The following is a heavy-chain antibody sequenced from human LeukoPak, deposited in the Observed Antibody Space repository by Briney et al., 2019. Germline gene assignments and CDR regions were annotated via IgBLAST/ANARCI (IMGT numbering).Heavy chain of an antibody. V-gene: IGHV3-21*01. J-gene: IGHJ4*02. D-gene: IGHD3-9*01. CDR1: GFTFSSYS. Sequence: GGSLRLSCAASGFTFSSYSMNWVRQAPGKGLEWVSSISSSSSYIYYADSVKGRFTISRDNAKNSLYLQMNSLRAEDTAVYYWARVPNTAGFYFDYWGQGTLVTVSS. CDR3: ARVPNTAGFYFDY. CDR2: ISSSSSYI.